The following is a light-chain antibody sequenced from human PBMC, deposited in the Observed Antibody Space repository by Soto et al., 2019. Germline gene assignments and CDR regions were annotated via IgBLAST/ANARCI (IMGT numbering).Light chain of an antibody. CDR3: QQYGSSPPIT. Sequence: ILLTQSPGTLSLSPGERATLSCRASQSVSSTYLAWYQQKPGQAPRPLIYGTSSRATGIPDRFSGSRSGRDFTLTISRLEPEDFAVYYCQQYGSSPPITFGPGTKVEI. J-gene: IGKJ3*01. V-gene: IGKV3-20*01. CDR2: GTS. CDR1: QSVSSTY.